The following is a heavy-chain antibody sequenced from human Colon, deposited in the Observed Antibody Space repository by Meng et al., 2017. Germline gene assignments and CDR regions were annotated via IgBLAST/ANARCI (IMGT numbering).Heavy chain of an antibody. D-gene: IGHD3-22*01. V-gene: IGHV4-4*02. CDR2: IFHAGNT. CDR1: GGSITMDNW. CDR3: ARDFHSTMTVFDS. Sequence: QVQRRWFGPGRVRPSRTRSLTCAVSGGSITMDNWWSWVRQPPGKGLEWIGEIFHAGNTTYNPSLKSRVTMSLDKSKNQFSLTLTSVTAADTAVYYCARDFHSTMTVFDSWGQGTLVTVSS. J-gene: IGHJ4*02.